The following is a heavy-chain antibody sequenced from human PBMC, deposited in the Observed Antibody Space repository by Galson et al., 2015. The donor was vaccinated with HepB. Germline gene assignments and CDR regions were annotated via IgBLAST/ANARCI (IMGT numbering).Heavy chain of an antibody. J-gene: IGHJ1*01. CDR2: ISYDGSNK. CDR1: GFTFSSYA. V-gene: IGHV3-30-3*01. D-gene: IGHD6-13*01. CDR3: ARDATSCSSSWYCKYFQH. Sequence: SLRLSCAASGFTFSSYAMHWVRQAPGKGLEWVAVISYDGSNKYYADSVKGRFTISRDNSKNTLYLQMNSLRAEDTAVYYCARDATSCSSSWYCKYFQHWGQGTLVTVSS.